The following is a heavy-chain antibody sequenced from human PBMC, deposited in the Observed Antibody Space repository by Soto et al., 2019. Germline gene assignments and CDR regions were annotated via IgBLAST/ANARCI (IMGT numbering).Heavy chain of an antibody. CDR3: ARGGIGQLDPRVPPNWFDP. J-gene: IGHJ5*02. D-gene: IGHD6-13*01. CDR1: GGTFSSYA. Sequence: QVQLVQSGAEVKKPGSSVKVSCKASGGTFSSYAISWVRQAPGQGLEWMGGIIPIFGTANYAQKFQGRGTITADEATSTAYMELSSLRSEDTAVYYCARGGIGQLDPRVPPNWFDPWGQGTLVTVSS. V-gene: IGHV1-69*01. CDR2: IIPIFGTA.